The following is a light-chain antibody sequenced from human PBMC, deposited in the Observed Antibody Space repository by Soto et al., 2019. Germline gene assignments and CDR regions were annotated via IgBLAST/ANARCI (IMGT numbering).Light chain of an antibody. Sequence: QSALTQPASVSGSPGRSITISCTGTSTDIGTYNSVSWYQHHPGKAPKLLIFEVIDRPSGVSDRFSGSKSGNTASLTISGLQAEDEADYYCSSYTSSRAYVFGIGTKLTVL. J-gene: IGLJ1*01. CDR3: SSYTSSRAYV. CDR2: EVI. V-gene: IGLV2-14*01. CDR1: STDIGTYNS.